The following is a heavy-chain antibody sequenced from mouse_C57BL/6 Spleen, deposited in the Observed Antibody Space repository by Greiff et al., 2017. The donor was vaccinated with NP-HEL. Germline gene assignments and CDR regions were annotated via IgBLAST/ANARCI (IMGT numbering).Heavy chain of an antibody. CDR2: ISSGSSTI. CDR1: GFTFSDYG. Sequence: VQLKESGGGLVKPGGSLKLSCAASGFTFSDYGMHWVRQAPEKGLEWVAYISSGSSTIYYADTVKGRFTISRDNAKNTLFLQMTSLRSEDTAMYYWARPRGSSLYYFDYWGQGTTLTVSS. J-gene: IGHJ2*01. D-gene: IGHD1-1*01. V-gene: IGHV5-17*01. CDR3: ARPRGSSLYYFDY.